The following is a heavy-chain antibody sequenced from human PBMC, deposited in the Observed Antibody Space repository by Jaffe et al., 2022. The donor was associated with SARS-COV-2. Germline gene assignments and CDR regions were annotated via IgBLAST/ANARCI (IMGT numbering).Heavy chain of an antibody. D-gene: IGHD6-19*01. CDR3: ANVVAGTAYYYGMDV. V-gene: IGHV3-30*18. CDR1: GFTFSSYG. CDR2: ISYDGSNK. Sequence: QVQLVESGGGVVQPGRSLRLSCAASGFTFSSYGMHWVRQAPGKGLEWVAVISYDGSNKYYADSVKGRFTISRDNSKNTLYLQMNSLRAEDTAVYYCANVVAGTAYYYGMDVWGQGTTVTVSS. J-gene: IGHJ6*02.